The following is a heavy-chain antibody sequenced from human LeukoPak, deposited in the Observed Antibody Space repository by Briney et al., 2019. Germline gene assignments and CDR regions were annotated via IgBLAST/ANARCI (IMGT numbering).Heavy chain of an antibody. J-gene: IGHJ4*02. CDR2: ISWNSGSI. D-gene: IGHD6-19*01. Sequence: GGSLRLSCAASGFTFDDYAMHWVRQAPGKGLEGVSGISWNSGSIGYEDSVKGRFTISRDNAKNSLYLQMNSLRAEDTALYYWAKDFEAAVAGTVDYWGQGTLVTVSS. CDR3: AKDFEAAVAGTVDY. CDR1: GFTFDDYA. V-gene: IGHV3-9*01.